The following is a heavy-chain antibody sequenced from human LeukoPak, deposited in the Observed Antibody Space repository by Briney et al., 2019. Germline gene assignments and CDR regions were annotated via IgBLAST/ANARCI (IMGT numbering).Heavy chain of an antibody. Sequence: ASVKVSCKASGYTFTSYGISWVRQAPGQGLEWMGWISAYNGNTNHAQKLQGRVTMTTDTSTSTAYMELRSLRSDDTAVYYCARESIADDAFDIWGQGTMVTVSS. CDR3: ARESIADDAFDI. CDR1: GYTFTSYG. CDR2: ISAYNGNT. J-gene: IGHJ3*02. D-gene: IGHD6-6*01. V-gene: IGHV1-18*01.